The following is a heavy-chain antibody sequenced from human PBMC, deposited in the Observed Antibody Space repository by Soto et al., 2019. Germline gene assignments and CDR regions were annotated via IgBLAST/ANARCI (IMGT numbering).Heavy chain of an antibody. J-gene: IGHJ4*02. CDR2: IHYSGST. CDR3: ARGKVVVISTNPYYFDY. V-gene: IGHV4-61*01. CDR1: GGSVSSGSYY. D-gene: IGHD3-22*01. Sequence: SETLSLTCTVSGGSVSSGSYYWSWIRQPPGKGLEWVGHIHYSGSTNYNPSLKSRVTISVDTPKNQFSLKLSSVTAADTAVYYCARGKVVVISTNPYYFDYWGQGTLVTVSS.